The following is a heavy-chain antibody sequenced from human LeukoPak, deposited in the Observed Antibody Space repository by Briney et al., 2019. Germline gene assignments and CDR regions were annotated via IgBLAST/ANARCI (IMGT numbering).Heavy chain of an antibody. CDR2: TSSSDPGT. J-gene: IGHJ4*02. V-gene: IGHV3-23*01. CDR1: GFPLSSYA. CDR3: ARGTYYGITVTKTREDY. Sequence: GGSLRLSCAASGFPLSSYAMSWVRQGPGKGLEWVAATSSSDPGTYHADSVRGRFTISRDNSKNTLYLQMNRLRVEDAAVYYCARGTYYGITVTKTREDYWGQGTLVTVSS. D-gene: IGHD4-17*01.